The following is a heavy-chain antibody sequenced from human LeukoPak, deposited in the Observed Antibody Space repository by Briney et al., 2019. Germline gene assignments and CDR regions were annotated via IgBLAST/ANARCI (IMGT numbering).Heavy chain of an antibody. CDR2: IDPSDSHT. CDR3: ARLGYSYDYGFDY. D-gene: IGHD5-18*01. CDR1: GYSFTSHW. V-gene: IGHV5-10-1*01. Sequence: PGESLKISCKGSGYSFTSHWITWVRQMPGKGLEWMGRIDPSDSHTNYNPSFQGHVTISADKSISTAYLQWSSLKASDTAMYYCARLGYSYDYGFDYRGQGTLVTVSS. J-gene: IGHJ4*02.